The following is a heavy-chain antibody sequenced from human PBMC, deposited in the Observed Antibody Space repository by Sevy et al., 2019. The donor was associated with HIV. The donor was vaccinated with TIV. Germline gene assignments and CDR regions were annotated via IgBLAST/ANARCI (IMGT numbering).Heavy chain of an antibody. Sequence: GGSLRVSCVVSEFIFRASVMHWVRQAPGKGLEWVALNSFDGTTNFNGDSMKGRFTVSRDNSKNTFYLQMNSLRDDDTAPYYCAREGHSSGRAGIFNIRGPGTMVTVSS. CDR3: AREGHSSGRAGIFNI. CDR2: NSFDGTTN. D-gene: IGHD3-22*01. CDR1: EFIFRASV. V-gene: IGHV3-30*04. J-gene: IGHJ3*02.